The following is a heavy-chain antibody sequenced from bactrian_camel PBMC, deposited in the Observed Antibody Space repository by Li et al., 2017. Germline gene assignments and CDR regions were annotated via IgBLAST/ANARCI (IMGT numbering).Heavy chain of an antibody. D-gene: IGHD2*01. CDR2: IDIDGMA. CDR1: EYTRSTEC. CDR3: VGDISPSRNVCSGSYLLGSAH. Sequence: VQLVESGGGSVQAGGSLRLSCAASEYTRSTECMGWFREAPGKGRENIATIDIDGMATYAASVKGRFTISRDNAKNTLYLQMNSLMSEDTGMYCCVGDISPSRNVCSGSYLLGSAHWGQGTQVTVS. V-gene: IGHV3S67*01. J-gene: IGHJ4*01.